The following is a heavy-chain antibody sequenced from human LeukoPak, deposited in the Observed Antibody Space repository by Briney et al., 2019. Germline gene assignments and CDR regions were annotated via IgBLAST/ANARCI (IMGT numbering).Heavy chain of an antibody. Sequence: SETLPLTCSVCGDSISSTDWWSWVRQPPGKGLEWIGEVFLGGSTIYNPSLKSRVTISVDTSKNQFSLKLSSVTAADTAVYYCARVGIAAAGGFDPWGQGTLVTVSS. CDR1: GDSISSTDW. V-gene: IGHV4-4*02. CDR2: VFLGGST. CDR3: ARVGIAAAGGFDP. D-gene: IGHD6-13*01. J-gene: IGHJ5*02.